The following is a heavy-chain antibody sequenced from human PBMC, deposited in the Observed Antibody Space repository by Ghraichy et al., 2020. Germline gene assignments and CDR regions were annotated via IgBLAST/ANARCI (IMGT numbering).Heavy chain of an antibody. V-gene: IGHV4-59*08. CDR3: ARHYCSGGSCYPPDY. D-gene: IGHD2-15*01. Sequence: GSLRLSCTVSGGSISSYYWSWIRQPPGKGLEWIGYIYYSGSTNYNPSLKSRVTISVDTSKNQFSLKLSSVTAADTAVYYCARHYCSGGSCYPPDYWGQGTLVTVSS. J-gene: IGHJ4*02. CDR1: GGSISSYY. CDR2: IYYSGST.